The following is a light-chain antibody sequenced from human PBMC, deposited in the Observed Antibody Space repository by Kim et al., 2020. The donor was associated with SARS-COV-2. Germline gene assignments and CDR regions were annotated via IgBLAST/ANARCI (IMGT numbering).Light chain of an antibody. CDR3: QQYKTYPLT. CDR2: KAS. V-gene: IGKV1-5*03. CDR1: QSLSGW. Sequence: ASVGDRVTITCRASQSLSGWLAWYQQRPGKAPKLLIYKASSLESGVPSRFSGSGSGTEFTLTISSLQPDDFATYYCQQYKTYPLTFGGGTKVDIK. J-gene: IGKJ4*01.